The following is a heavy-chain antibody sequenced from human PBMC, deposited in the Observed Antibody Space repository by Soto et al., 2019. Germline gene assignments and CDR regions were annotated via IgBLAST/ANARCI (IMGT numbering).Heavy chain of an antibody. J-gene: IGHJ6*03. CDR2: IYYSGST. CDR3: ARTSEQLVLNYYYYMDV. CDR1: GGSISSSSYY. V-gene: IGHV4-39*01. D-gene: IGHD6-6*01. Sequence: SETLSLTCTVSGGSISSSSYYWGWIRQPPGKGLEWIGSIYYSGSTYYNPSLKSRVTISVDTSKNQFSLKLSSVTAADTAVYYCARTSEQLVLNYYYYMDVWGKGTTVTVSS.